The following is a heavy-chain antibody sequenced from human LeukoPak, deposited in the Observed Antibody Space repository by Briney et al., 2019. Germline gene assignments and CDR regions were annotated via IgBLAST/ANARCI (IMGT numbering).Heavy chain of an antibody. Sequence: SETLSLTCTVSGGSISSYYWSWIRQPAGTGLEWIGRIYTSGSTNYNPSLKSRVTMSVDTSKNQFSLKLSSVTAADTAVYYCAKDRTGIQLWQSYFGYWAREPWSPSPQ. CDR3: AKDRTGIQLWQSYFGY. D-gene: IGHD5-18*01. J-gene: IGHJ4*02. CDR1: GGSISSYY. V-gene: IGHV4-4*07. CDR2: IYTSGST.